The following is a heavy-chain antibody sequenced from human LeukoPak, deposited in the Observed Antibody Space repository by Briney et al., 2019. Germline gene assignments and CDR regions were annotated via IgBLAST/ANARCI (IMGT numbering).Heavy chain of an antibody. D-gene: IGHD1-26*01. CDR1: GGAFSGYY. CDR3: ARLIVGATLANY. V-gene: IGHV4-34*01. Sequence: SETLSLTCAVYGGAFSGYYWSWIRQPPGKGLEWIGEINHSGSTNYNPSLKIRVTISVDTSKNQFSLKLSSVTAADTAVYYCARLIVGATLANYWGQGTLVTVSS. J-gene: IGHJ4*02. CDR2: INHSGST.